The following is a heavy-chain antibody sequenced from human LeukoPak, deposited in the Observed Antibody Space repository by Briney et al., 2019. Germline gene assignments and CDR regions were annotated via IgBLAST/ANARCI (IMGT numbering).Heavy chain of an antibody. CDR2: ISGSGGST. J-gene: IGHJ4*02. V-gene: IGHV3-23*01. CDR1: RFTFSNFA. Sequence: GGSLRLSCAASRFTFSNFAMSWVRQAPGKGLEWVSVISGSGGSTYYADSVKGRFTISRDNSKNALFLQMNSLRAEDTAVYYCAKSGPYCSSTSCNYFDYWGQGTLVTVSS. CDR3: AKSGPYCSSTSCNYFDY. D-gene: IGHD2-2*01.